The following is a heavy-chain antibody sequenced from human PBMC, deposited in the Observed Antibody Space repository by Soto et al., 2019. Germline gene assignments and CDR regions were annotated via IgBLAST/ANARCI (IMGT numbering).Heavy chain of an antibody. V-gene: IGHV4-34*01. J-gene: IGHJ4*01. Sequence: SKNLSLTCAVSGGSLSGYSWNWVRHPPGKGLEWIGEISYSGSTNYNPSLMSRVTISLDTAKNQFSLKLTSVTAADTAVYYCGREGGSSYIDYWCHGNFVTVSS. CDR1: GGSLSGYS. CDR3: GREGGSSYIDY. CDR2: ISYSGST. D-gene: IGHD2-15*01.